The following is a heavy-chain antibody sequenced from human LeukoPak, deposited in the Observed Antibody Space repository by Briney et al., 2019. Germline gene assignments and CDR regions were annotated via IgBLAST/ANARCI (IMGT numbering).Heavy chain of an antibody. V-gene: IGHV4-30-2*02. CDR3: ARSLAGNLFRWLDP. J-gene: IGHJ5*02. CDR1: GGSISSGGYS. CDR2: IYHSGST. Sequence: PSQTLSLTCAVSGGSISSGGYSWSWIRQPPGKGLEWIGYIYHSGSTYYNPSLKSRVTISVDRSKNQFSLKLSSVTAADTAVYYCARSLAGNLFRWLDPWGQGALVTVFS. D-gene: IGHD1-1*01.